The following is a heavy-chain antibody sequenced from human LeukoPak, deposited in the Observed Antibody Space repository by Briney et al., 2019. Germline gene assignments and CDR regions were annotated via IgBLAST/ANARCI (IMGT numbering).Heavy chain of an antibody. CDR1: GGSFSGYY. D-gene: IGHD3-22*01. J-gene: IGHJ4*02. CDR2: INHSGST. V-gene: IGHV4-34*01. CDR3: ARDRPTLYYYDGSGYAKVFDY. Sequence: SETLSLTCAVYGGSFSGYYWSWIRQPPGKGLEWIGEINHSGSTNYNPSLKSRVTMSVDTSKNQFSLKLSSVTAADTAVYYCARDRPTLYYYDGSGYAKVFDYWGQGTLVTVSS.